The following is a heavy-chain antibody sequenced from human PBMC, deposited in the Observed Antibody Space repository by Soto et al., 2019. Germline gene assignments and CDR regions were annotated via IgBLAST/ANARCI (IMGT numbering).Heavy chain of an antibody. CDR2: ISYDGSNK. J-gene: IGHJ4*02. V-gene: IGHV3-30*18. CDR1: GFTFSSYG. Sequence: PGGSLRLSCAASGFTFSSYGMHWVRQAPGKGLEWVAVISYDGSNKYYADSVKGRFTISRDNSKNTLYLQMNSLRAEDTAVYYCAKDWHIVVVVAALDYWGQGT. CDR3: AKDWHIVVVVAALDY. D-gene: IGHD2-15*01.